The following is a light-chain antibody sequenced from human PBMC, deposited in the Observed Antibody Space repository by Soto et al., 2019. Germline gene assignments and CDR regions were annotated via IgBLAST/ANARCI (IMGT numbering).Light chain of an antibody. CDR2: DAS. CDR3: QHRSSWPLT. J-gene: IGKJ4*01. V-gene: IGKV3-11*01. Sequence: EIVLTQSPATLSLSPGERATLSCRASQGDSNYLAWYQQKPGQAPRLLIYDASNRATGIPARFSGSGSGTDFTLTISSLEPEDFAVYYCQHRSSWPLTFGGGTKVEIK. CDR1: QGDSNY.